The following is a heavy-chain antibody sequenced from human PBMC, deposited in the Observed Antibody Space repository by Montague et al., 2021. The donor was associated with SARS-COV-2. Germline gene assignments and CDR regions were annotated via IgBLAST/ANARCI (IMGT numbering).Heavy chain of an antibody. J-gene: IGHJ3*02. Sequence: SETLSLTCTVSGGSITRNYYWGWIRQPPGKGLEWVGNIYYSGTTFINPSLKSRVTISVDASKNQFSLNLTSVTAADTAVYYCARPLVRGAPKASDIWGQGALVIVSS. CDR1: GGSITRNYY. CDR2: IYYSGTT. D-gene: IGHD3-10*01. V-gene: IGHV4-39*01. CDR3: ARPLVRGAPKASDI.